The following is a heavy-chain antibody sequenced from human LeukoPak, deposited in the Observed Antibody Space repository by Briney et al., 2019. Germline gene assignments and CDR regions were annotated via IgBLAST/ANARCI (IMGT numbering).Heavy chain of an antibody. CDR1: GYSFTSYW. J-gene: IGHJ6*03. CDR2: IYPGDPDT. D-gene: IGHD3/OR15-3a*01. CDR3: ARLWTADYYYYYTDV. V-gene: IGHV5-51*01. Sequence: GESLKISCKGSGYSFTSYWIGWVRQMPGKGLEWMGIIYPGDPDTRYSPSFQGQVTISPDKSISTAYLQWSSLKASDTAMYYCARLWTADYYYYYTDVWGKGTTVTASS.